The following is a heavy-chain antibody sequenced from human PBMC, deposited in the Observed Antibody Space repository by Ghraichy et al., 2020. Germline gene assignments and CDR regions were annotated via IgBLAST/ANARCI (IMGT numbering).Heavy chain of an antibody. J-gene: IGHJ4*02. CDR1: GFTFSRYD. V-gene: IGHV3-7*01. Sequence: GGSLRLSCAASGFTFSRYDMTWVRQAPGKGLEGVAKIKPDGSEEFYEDSMGGRFTISRDNAKNSLYLQLDNLRNEDTAIYFCAREDFWRFDYWGQGVLVTVSS. CDR2: IKPDGSEE. D-gene: IGHD3-3*01. CDR3: AREDFWRFDY.